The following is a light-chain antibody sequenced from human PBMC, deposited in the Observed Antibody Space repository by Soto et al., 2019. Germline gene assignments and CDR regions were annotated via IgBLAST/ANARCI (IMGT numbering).Light chain of an antibody. J-gene: IGKJ1*01. V-gene: IGKV4-1*01. CDR3: QQYYSTPPWT. Sequence: DILMTQSPDSLAVSLCERATINFKSSHIFLYSSNNKNYLAWYQQKPGQPPKLLIYWASTRESGVPDRFSGSGSGTDFTLTISSLQAEDVAVYYCQQYYSTPPWTFGQGTKVDIK. CDR2: WAS. CDR1: HIFLYSSNNKNY.